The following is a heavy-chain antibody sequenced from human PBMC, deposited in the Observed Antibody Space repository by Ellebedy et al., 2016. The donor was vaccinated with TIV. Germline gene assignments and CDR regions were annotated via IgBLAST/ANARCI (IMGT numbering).Heavy chain of an antibody. D-gene: IGHD4-17*01. CDR1: GCTFSNYA. CDR3: AADYGDYVAED. J-gene: IGHJ4*02. CDR2: INPLLGVA. Sequence: AASVKVSCKASGCTFSNYAISWVRQAPGQGLEWMGRINPLLGVASYAQKFQGRLTIIPDTATSTDYMELSSLTYGDTAVYYCAADYGDYVAEDWGQGTLITVSA. V-gene: IGHV1-69*04.